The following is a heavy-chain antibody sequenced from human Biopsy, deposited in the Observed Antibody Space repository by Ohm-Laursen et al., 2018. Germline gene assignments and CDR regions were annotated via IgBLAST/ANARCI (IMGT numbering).Heavy chain of an antibody. V-gene: IGHV3-11*01. Sequence: SLRLSCAASGFTFGDYYMSWIRQAPGKVLEWLSYISGSGVTKMYADSVKGRFTVSRDNAKNSLYLEMNNLTVEDTAVYYCATDGAGSYNENWGQGTLVSVSS. CDR2: ISGSGVTK. CDR3: ATDGAGSYNEN. D-gene: IGHD3-10*01. CDR1: GFTFGDYY. J-gene: IGHJ4*02.